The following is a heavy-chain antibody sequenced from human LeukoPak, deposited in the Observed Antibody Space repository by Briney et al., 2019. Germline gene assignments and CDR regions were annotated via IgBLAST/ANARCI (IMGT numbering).Heavy chain of an antibody. CDR2: VYYGGDT. J-gene: IGHJ4*02. CDR1: GSSISGFY. CDR3: ARENDFGDSFDY. D-gene: IGHD4-17*01. Sequence: SETLSLTCTASGSSISGFYWSWIRQSPNKGLEWLGYVYYGGDTNYNPSLSGRVTISLDASQDQFSLTLDSVTAADTAIYFCARENDFGDSFDYWGQGTLVTVSS. V-gene: IGHV4-59*12.